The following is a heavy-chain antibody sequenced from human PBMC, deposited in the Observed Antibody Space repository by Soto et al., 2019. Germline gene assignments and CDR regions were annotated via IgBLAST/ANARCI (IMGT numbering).Heavy chain of an antibody. J-gene: IGHJ4*02. CDR1: GGSINSYY. Sequence: SETLSLTCTVSGGSINSYYWSWIRQPPGKGLEWIGYIYYSGSTNYNPSLKSRVTISVDTSKNQFSLKLSSVTAADTAVYYCARGLWDQRFFDYWGQGTLVTVSS. CDR3: ARGLWDQRFFDY. D-gene: IGHD3-16*01. CDR2: IYYSGST. V-gene: IGHV4-59*01.